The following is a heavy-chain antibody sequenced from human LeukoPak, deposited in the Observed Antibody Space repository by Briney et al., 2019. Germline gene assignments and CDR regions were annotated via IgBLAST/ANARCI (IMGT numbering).Heavy chain of an antibody. CDR1: GYTFRSYA. Sequence: GRSLRLSCAASGYTFRSYAMSWVRHAPAKGLELVSAISGSGGSTYYADSVRDRFTTSRDNSKNTLYLHMNSLRAEDTALYYCARNYYEPTYDYYFDCWGQGTLVTVSS. CDR3: ARNYYEPTYDYYFDC. V-gene: IGHV3-23*01. CDR2: ISGSGGST. D-gene: IGHD1-26*01. J-gene: IGHJ4*02.